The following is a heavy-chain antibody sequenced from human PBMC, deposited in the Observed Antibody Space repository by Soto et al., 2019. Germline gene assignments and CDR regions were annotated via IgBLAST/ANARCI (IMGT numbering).Heavy chain of an antibody. J-gene: IGHJ5*02. D-gene: IGHD6-19*01. V-gene: IGHV4-39*01. Sequence: PSETLSLTCTVSGDSITSNSYFWAWIRQPPGKGLEWIGSIYYSGSTYYNPSLKSRVTISVDTSKNQFSLKLSSVTAADTAVYYCARHGVHSSGWAGPWGQGTLVTVLL. CDR3: ARHGVHSSGWAGP. CDR1: GDSITSNSYF. CDR2: IYYSGST.